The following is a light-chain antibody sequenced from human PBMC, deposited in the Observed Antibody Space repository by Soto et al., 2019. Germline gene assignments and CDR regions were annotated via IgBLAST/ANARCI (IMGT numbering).Light chain of an antibody. CDR1: QDISNY. CDR3: QQYDNFIT. V-gene: IGKV1-33*01. CDR2: DAS. J-gene: IGKJ5*01. Sequence: DIQMTQSPSCLAAAVVYRVTITCQASQDISNYLNWYQQKTGKAPKLPIYDASNLETGVPSRFSGSGSGTDFTFTISSLQPEDIATYYCQQYDNFITFGQGTRLEI.